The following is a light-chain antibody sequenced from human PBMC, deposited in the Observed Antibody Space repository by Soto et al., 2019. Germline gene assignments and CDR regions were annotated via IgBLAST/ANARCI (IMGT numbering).Light chain of an antibody. Sequence: EIVMTQSPATLSVSPGERATLSCRASQSVSSNLAWYQQKPGQAPRLLIYGASTRATGIPARFSGSGSGTEFTLTISSLQSEDCAVYYCQQYNKWPYTFGQGTKLEIK. J-gene: IGKJ2*01. CDR2: GAS. V-gene: IGKV3-15*01. CDR1: QSVSSN. CDR3: QQYNKWPYT.